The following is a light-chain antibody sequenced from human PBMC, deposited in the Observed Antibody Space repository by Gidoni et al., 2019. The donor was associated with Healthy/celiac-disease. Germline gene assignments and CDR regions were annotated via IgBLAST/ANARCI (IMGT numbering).Light chain of an antibody. CDR2: DAS. Sequence: EIVLTQSPATLSLSPGERATLSCRASQNVSSYLAWYQQKPGQAPRLLIYDASNRATGIPARFSGSGSGTDFTLTISSLEPEDFAVYYCQQRSNWPPLTFXGXTKVEIK. CDR1: QNVSSY. CDR3: QQRSNWPPLT. V-gene: IGKV3-11*01. J-gene: IGKJ4*01.